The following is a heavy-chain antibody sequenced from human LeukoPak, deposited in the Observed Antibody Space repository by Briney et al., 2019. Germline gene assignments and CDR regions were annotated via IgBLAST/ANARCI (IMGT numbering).Heavy chain of an antibody. CDR2: IYYSGST. J-gene: IGHJ4*02. Sequence: PSETLSLTCTVSGGSISSYYWSWLRQPPGKGLEWIGYIYYSGSTNYNPSLKSRVTISVDTSKNQFSLKLSSVTAADTAVYYCASSSYGDYSGSPFDYWGQGTLVTVSS. CDR3: ASSSYGDYSGSPFDY. D-gene: IGHD4-17*01. CDR1: GGSISSYY. V-gene: IGHV4-59*08.